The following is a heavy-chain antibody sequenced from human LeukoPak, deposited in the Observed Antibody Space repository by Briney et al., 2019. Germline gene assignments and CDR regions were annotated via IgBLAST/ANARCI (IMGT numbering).Heavy chain of an antibody. CDR3: AREDQDIVAPLDY. J-gene: IGHJ4*02. CDR2: ISYDGSNK. CDR1: GFTFSIYW. Sequence: TGGSLRLSCAASGFTFSIYWMHWVRQAPGKGLEWVAVISYDGSNKYYADSVKGRFTISRDNSMNTLYLQMNSLRAEDTAVYYCAREDQDIVAPLDYWGQGTLVTVSS. V-gene: IGHV3-30-3*01. D-gene: IGHD5-12*01.